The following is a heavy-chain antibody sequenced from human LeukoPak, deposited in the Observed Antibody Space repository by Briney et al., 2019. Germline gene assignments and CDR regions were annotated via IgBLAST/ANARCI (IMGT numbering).Heavy chain of an antibody. CDR2: ISYDGSNK. Sequence: PGGSLRLSCAASGFTFSSYGMHWVRQAPGKELEWVAVISYDGSNKYYADSVKGRFTISRDNSKNTLYLQMNSLRAEDTAVYYCAKDKATVVTSYYYYGMDVWGQGTTVTVSS. D-gene: IGHD4-23*01. CDR3: AKDKATVVTSYYYYGMDV. J-gene: IGHJ6*02. V-gene: IGHV3-30*18. CDR1: GFTFSSYG.